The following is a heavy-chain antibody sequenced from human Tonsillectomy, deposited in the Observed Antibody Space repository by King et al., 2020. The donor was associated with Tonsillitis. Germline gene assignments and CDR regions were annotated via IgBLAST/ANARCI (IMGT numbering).Heavy chain of an antibody. V-gene: IGHV1-2*02. CDR1: GYTFTGYF. CDR3: ARVIPNYYHSSGYYPTYFDY. D-gene: IGHD3-22*01. CDR2: INPNSGGK. J-gene: IGHJ4*02. Sequence: QLVQSGAEVKKPGASVKVSCKASGYTFTGYFMHWVRQAPGQGLEWMGGINPNSGGKNYAQNFQGRVTMTRDPSISTAFMELSRLRSDDTAVYYCARVIPNYYHSSGYYPTYFDYWGQGTLVTVSS.